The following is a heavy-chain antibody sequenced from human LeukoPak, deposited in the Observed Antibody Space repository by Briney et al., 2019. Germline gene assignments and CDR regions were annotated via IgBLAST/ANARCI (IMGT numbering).Heavy chain of an antibody. CDR2: IYHSGST. Sequence: SETLSLTCTVSGYSLSSGYYWGGSRQPPGKGREWIGSIYHSGSTYYNPSLKSRVTISVDTSKNHVSLKLSSVPAADTAVYYCARVYSSGWYGGDSLFAYWGQGTLVTVSS. CDR3: ARVYSSGWYGGDSLFAY. V-gene: IGHV4-38-2*02. J-gene: IGHJ4*02. D-gene: IGHD6-19*01. CDR1: GYSLSSGYY.